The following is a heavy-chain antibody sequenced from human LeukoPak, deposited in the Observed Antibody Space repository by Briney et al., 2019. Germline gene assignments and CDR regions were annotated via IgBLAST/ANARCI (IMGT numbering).Heavy chain of an antibody. CDR3: ARVGLGGISFFDP. J-gene: IGHJ5*02. Sequence: SETLSLTCTVSGGSISSGSYYWSWIRQPAGKRLEWIGRIYSSGSTNYNPSLKSRVTMSVDTSKNQFSLKLSSVAAADTAVYYCARVGLGGISFFDPWGQGTLVAVSS. D-gene: IGHD4-23*01. V-gene: IGHV4-61*02. CDR2: IYSSGST. CDR1: GGSISSGSYY.